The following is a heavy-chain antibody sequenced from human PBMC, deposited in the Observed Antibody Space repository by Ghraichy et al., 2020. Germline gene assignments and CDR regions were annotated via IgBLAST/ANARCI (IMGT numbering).Heavy chain of an antibody. V-gene: IGHV4-59*02. CDR1: GTSVRTYF. CDR2: IFYSGST. D-gene: IGHD3-10*01. J-gene: IGHJ4*02. Sequence: SETLSLTCTVSGTSVRTYFWTWIRQPPGQGLEWIGDIFYSGSTNYYPSLKSRVTISVDASNNQFSLNVSSVTAADTAVYYCARMGGYKAPLWYWGQGTLVAVSA. CDR3: ARMGGYKAPLWY.